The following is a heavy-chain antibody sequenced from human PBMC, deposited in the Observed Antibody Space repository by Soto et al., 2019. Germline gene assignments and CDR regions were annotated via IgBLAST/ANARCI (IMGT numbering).Heavy chain of an antibody. D-gene: IGHD1-26*01. CDR1: GFTFSSYG. Sequence: GGSLRLSCAASGFTFSSYGMHWVRQAPGKGLEWVAVMWYDGSNKYFADSVKGRFTISRDNSKNTLYLQMNSLRAEDTAVYYCARDRWEVYAFDIWGQGTMVT. V-gene: IGHV3-33*01. J-gene: IGHJ3*02. CDR2: MWYDGSNK. CDR3: ARDRWEVYAFDI.